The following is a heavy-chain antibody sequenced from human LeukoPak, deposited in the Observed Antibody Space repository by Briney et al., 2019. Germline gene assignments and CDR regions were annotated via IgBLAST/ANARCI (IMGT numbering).Heavy chain of an antibody. V-gene: IGHV1-69*01. CDR3: ARVELDVTLLIRYYYYGMDV. CDR1: GGTFSIYA. D-gene: IGHD6-6*01. J-gene: IGHJ6*02. CDR2: IIPIFGTA. Sequence: SVTVSSTASGGTFSIYAISWVRQAPGQGLEWMGGIIPIFGTANYAQKFQGRVTITADESTSTAYMELSSLGSEDTAVYYCARVELDVTLLIRYYYYGMDVWGQGTTVTVSS.